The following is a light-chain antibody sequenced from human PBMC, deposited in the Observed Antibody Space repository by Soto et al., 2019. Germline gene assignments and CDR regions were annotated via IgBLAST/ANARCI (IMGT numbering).Light chain of an antibody. Sequence: IGMMKSPATVSVSTGESVTISCMAIQLFSSNLAWYQHKPGQAPRLLIYGVSTRDTGVPDRFSGSASGTEFTLTISILQSEDFAVYYCQQYNNWPRTFGQGTRLEI. CDR1: QLFSSN. CDR2: GVS. V-gene: IGKV3-15*01. CDR3: QQYNNWPRT. J-gene: IGKJ5*01.